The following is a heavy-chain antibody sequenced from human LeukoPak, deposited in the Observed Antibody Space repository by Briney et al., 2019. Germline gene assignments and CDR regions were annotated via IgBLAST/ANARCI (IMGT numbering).Heavy chain of an antibody. CDR3: TTEGGYYPLRMSY. V-gene: IGHV3-15*01. D-gene: IGHD3-22*01. J-gene: IGHJ4*02. CDR2: IKSKTDGGTT. CDR1: GFTFSNYW. Sequence: PGGSLRLSCAASGFTFSNYWMSWVRQAPGKGLEWVGRIKSKTDGGTTDYAAPVKGRFTISRDDSKNTLYLQMNSLKTEDTAVYYCTTEGGYYPLRMSYWGQGTLVTVSS.